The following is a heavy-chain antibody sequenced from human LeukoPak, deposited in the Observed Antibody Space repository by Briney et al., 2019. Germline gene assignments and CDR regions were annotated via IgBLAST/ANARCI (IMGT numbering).Heavy chain of an antibody. D-gene: IGHD2-15*01. CDR2: ISYDGSNK. V-gene: IGHV3-30*18. J-gene: IGHJ3*02. CDR3: AKDSRGSKGAFDI. CDR1: GFTFSSYG. Sequence: PGGSLRLFCAASGFTFSSYGMHWFRQAPGKGLEWVAVISYDGSNKYYADSVKGRFTISRDNSKNTLYLQMNSLRAEDTAVYYCAKDSRGSKGAFDIWGQGTMVTVSS.